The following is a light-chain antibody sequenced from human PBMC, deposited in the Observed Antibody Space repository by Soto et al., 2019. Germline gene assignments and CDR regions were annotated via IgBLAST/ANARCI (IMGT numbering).Light chain of an antibody. CDR1: HDIHTW. CDR3: QQYNTYPWT. Sequence: DVQMTQSPSSLSASVGDRVVITCRASHDIHTWVAWYQQKPGKAPKLLIYDASSVETGVPSRFSGSGSGTEVTLTISGLQPDYVATFLCQQYNTYPWTFGQGTRVEI. J-gene: IGKJ1*01. CDR2: DAS. V-gene: IGKV1-5*03.